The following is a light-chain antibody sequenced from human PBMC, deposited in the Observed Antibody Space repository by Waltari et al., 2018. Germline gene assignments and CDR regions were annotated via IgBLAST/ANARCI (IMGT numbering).Light chain of an antibody. CDR2: GAS. J-gene: IGKJ5*01. CDR1: QSVRTN. CDR3: HQRSNWPIT. Sequence: LTQSPASLSVSPGDTVILSCRASQSVRTNLVWYQQKAGQAPRTLIYGASTRASGVPSRFSGSGSETDFTLIISSLEPEDFAVYYCHQRSNWPITFGQGTRLEIK. V-gene: IGKV3-11*01.